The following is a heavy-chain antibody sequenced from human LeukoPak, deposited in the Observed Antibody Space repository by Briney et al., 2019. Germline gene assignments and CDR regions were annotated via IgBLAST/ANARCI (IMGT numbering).Heavy chain of an antibody. D-gene: IGHD5-24*01. CDR2: IYYSGST. CDR3: ARDEMPTIYSPAWFDP. Sequence: NPSETLSLTCTVSGGSISSSSYYWGWIRQPPGKGLEWIGSIYYSGSTYYNPSLKSRVTISVDTSRNQFSLTLSSVTAADTAIYYCARDEMPTIYSPAWFDPWGQGTLVTVSS. CDR1: GGSISSSSYY. J-gene: IGHJ5*02. V-gene: IGHV4-39*02.